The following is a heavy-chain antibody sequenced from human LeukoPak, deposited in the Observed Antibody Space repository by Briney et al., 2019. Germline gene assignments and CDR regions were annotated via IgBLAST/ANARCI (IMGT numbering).Heavy chain of an antibody. J-gene: IGHJ5*02. V-gene: IGHV3-21*01. Sequence: PGGSLRLSCAASGFTFSSYSMNWVRQAPGKGLEWVSSISSSSSYIYYADSVKGRFTISRDNAKNSLYLQMNSLRAEDTAVYYCAAENPGIAAAGGFDPWGQGTLVTVSS. CDR2: ISSSSSYI. CDR1: GFTFSSYS. D-gene: IGHD6-13*01. CDR3: AAENPGIAAAGGFDP.